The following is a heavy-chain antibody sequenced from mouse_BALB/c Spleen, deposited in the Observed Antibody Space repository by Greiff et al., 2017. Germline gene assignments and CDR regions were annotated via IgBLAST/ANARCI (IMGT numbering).Heavy chain of an antibody. CDR3: ALYYGNHRAMDY. D-gene: IGHD2-1*01. Sequence: VQLQQSGAELVKPGASVKLSCTASGFNIKDTYMHWVKQRPEQGLEWIGRIDPANGNTKYDPKFQGKATITADTSSNTAYLQLSSLTSEDTAVYYCALYYGNHRAMDYWGQGTTLTVSS. CDR1: GFNIKDTY. CDR2: IDPANGNT. V-gene: IGHV14-3*02. J-gene: IGHJ2*01.